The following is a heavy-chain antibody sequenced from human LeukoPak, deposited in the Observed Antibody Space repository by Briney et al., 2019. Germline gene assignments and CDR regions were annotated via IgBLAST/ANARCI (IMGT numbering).Heavy chain of an antibody. CDR3: ATPLDYYDSSGYHQGGD. Sequence: GGSLRLSCAASGFTFSTHWMHWVRQAPGKGLVWVSRINSDGSSTSYADSVKGRFTISRDNAKNTLYLQMNSLRAEDTAVYYCATPLDYYDSSGYHQGGDWGQGTLVTVSS. CDR1: GFTFSTHW. J-gene: IGHJ4*02. D-gene: IGHD3-22*01. CDR2: INSDGSST. V-gene: IGHV3-74*01.